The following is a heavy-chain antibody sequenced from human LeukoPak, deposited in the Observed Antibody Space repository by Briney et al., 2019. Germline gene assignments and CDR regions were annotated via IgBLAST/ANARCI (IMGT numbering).Heavy chain of an antibody. Sequence: GASVKVSCKASGGTFSSYAISWVRQAPGQGLKWMGGIIPIFGTANCAQKFQGRVTITTDESTSTAYMELSSLRSADTAVYFCARQDYDILTWYYFDYWGQGTLVTVSS. CDR3: ARQDYDILTWYYFDY. D-gene: IGHD3-9*01. CDR1: GGTFSSYA. V-gene: IGHV1-69*05. J-gene: IGHJ4*02. CDR2: IIPIFGTA.